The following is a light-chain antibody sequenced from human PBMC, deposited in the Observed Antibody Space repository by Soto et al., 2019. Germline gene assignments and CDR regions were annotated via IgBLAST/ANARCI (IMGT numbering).Light chain of an antibody. Sequence: SVMTQPASVSGSPGQSITISCSGTGSDVGAYNYVSWYQQHPAEAPKLMIYDVSNRPSGVSDRFSGSKSGNTASLTISGLQAEDEADYYCYSYTSSSTYVFGSGTKVTVL. J-gene: IGLJ1*01. CDR1: GSDVGAYNY. V-gene: IGLV2-14*01. CDR3: YSYTSSSTYV. CDR2: DVS.